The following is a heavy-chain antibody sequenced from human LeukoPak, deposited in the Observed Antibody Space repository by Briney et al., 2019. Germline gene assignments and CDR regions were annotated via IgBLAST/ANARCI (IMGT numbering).Heavy chain of an antibody. D-gene: IGHD3-22*01. J-gene: IGHJ4*02. Sequence: ASVKVSCKASGYSFTGYYIHWVRQAPGQGLEWMGWINPSSGGTNYAQQFQGRVTMTRDTSISTAYMELSRLRSDDTAVYYCAMTYYYDFSAYPFDYWGQGTLVTVSS. V-gene: IGHV1-2*02. CDR3: AMTYYYDFSAYPFDY. CDR2: INPSSGGT. CDR1: GYSFTGYY.